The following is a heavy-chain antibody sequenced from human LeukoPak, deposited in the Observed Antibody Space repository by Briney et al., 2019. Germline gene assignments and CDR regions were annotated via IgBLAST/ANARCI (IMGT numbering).Heavy chain of an antibody. Sequence: GGSLRLSCAASGLTFSSYGMHWVRQAPGKGLEWVAVISYDGSNKYYADSVKGRFTISRDNSKNTLYLQMNSLRAEDTAVYYCARATTKFDYWGQGTLVTVSS. CDR3: ARATTKFDY. CDR2: ISYDGSNK. CDR1: GLTFSSYG. J-gene: IGHJ4*02. D-gene: IGHD5-12*01. V-gene: IGHV3-30*03.